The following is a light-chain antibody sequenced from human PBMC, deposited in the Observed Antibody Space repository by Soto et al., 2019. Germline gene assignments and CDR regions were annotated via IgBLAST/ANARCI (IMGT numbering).Light chain of an antibody. CDR2: DAY. V-gene: IGKV3-11*01. CDR3: QQRGKWPST. CDR1: QSVGPS. J-gene: IGKJ2*02. Sequence: EVVLTQSPDTLSLSPGERATLSCRASQSVGPSLFWYQQKPGRAPRLLIYDAYTRATGVGGRFTGSGSATDFSLTITSLEPEDFAVYYCQQRGKWPSTFGPGTKVEMK.